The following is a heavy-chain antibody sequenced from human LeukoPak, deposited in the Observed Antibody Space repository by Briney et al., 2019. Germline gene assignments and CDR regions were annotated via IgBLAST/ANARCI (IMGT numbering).Heavy chain of an antibody. CDR3: ARGRYSSSWYRGDYYYYYMDV. D-gene: IGHD6-13*01. J-gene: IGHJ6*03. V-gene: IGHV1-3*03. CDR1: GYTFTSYG. CDR2: INAGNGNT. Sequence: ASVKVSCKASGYTFTSYGISWVRQAPGQRLEWMGWINAGNGNTKYSQEFQGRVTMTRNTSISTAYMELSSLRSEDTAVYYCARGRYSSSWYRGDYYYYYMDVWGKGTTVTISS.